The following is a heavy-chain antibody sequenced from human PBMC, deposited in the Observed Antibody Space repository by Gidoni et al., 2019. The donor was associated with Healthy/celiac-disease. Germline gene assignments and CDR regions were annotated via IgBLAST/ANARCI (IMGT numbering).Heavy chain of an antibody. CDR3: ARDIGNWGDYYGMDV. J-gene: IGHJ6*02. CDR2: ISSSSSTI. D-gene: IGHD7-27*01. V-gene: IGHV3-48*01. CDR1: GFTFSSYS. Sequence: EVQLVESGGGLVQPGGSLRLSCPTSGFTFSSYSMNWVRQAPGKGLEWVSYISSSSSTIYYADSVKGRFTISRDNAKNSLYLQRNSLRAEDTAVYYCARDIGNWGDYYGMDVWGQGTTVTVSS.